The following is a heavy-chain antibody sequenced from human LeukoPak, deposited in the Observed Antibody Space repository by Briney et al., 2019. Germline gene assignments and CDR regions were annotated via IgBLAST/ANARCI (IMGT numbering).Heavy chain of an antibody. CDR3: ARDYGGKRVFDY. CDR1: GGSFSSYA. J-gene: IGHJ4*02. CDR2: IIPIFGTP. V-gene: IGHV1-69*06. D-gene: IGHD4-23*01. Sequence: GASVKVSCKASGGSFSSYAISWVRQAPGQGLEWMGGIIPIFGTPNYAQRFQGRVTITADKSRSTAYMELSSLRSEDTAVYYCARDYGGKRVFDYWGQGTLVTVSS.